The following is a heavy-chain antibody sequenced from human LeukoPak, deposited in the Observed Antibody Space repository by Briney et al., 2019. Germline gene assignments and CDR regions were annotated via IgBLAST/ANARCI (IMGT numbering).Heavy chain of an antibody. CDR2: IIPIFGTA. CDR3: ARSHGRSGFLFDY. Sequence: ASVTVSCKASGGTFSSYAISWVRQAPGQGLEWMGGIIPIFGTANYAQKFQGRVTITADESTSTAYMELSSLRSEDTAVYYCARSHGRSGFLFDYWGQGTLVTVSS. J-gene: IGHJ4*02. V-gene: IGHV1-69*01. CDR1: GGTFSSYA. D-gene: IGHD3-3*01.